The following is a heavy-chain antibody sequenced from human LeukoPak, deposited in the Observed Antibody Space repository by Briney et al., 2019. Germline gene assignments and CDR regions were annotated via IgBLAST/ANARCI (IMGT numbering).Heavy chain of an antibody. CDR3: AKRIRSGYGWEGFDY. V-gene: IGHV3-53*05. J-gene: IGHJ4*02. CDR2: IYSGGST. D-gene: IGHD5-12*01. Sequence: PGGSLRLSCAASGFTVSSNYMSWVRQAPGKGLEWVSVIYSGGSTYYADSVKGRFTISRDNSKNTLYLQMNSLRAEDTALCYCAKRIRSGYGWEGFDYWGQGTLVTVSS. CDR1: GFTVSSNY.